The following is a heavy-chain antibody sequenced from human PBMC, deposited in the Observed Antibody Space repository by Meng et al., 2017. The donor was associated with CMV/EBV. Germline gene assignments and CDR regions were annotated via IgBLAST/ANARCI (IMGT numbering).Heavy chain of an antibody. V-gene: IGHV5-51*01. CDR3: ASRTRTHAFDI. D-gene: IGHD3/OR15-3a*01. J-gene: IGHJ3*02. CDR2: IYPGDSDT. Sequence: GESLKISCAASGFTFSSYEMNWVRQMPGKGLEWMGIIYPGDSDTRYSPSFQGQVTISADKSISTAYLQWSSLKASDTAMYYCASRTRTHAFDIWGQGTMVTVSS. CDR1: GFTFSSYE.